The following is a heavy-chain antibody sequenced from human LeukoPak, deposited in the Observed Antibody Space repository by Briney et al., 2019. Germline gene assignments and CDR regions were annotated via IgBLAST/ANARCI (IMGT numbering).Heavy chain of an antibody. CDR1: GFTFSNYA. Sequence: PGGSLRLSCAASGFTFSNYAVHWVRQAPGKGLEWVGVIRNVGTDQYYADSVKGRFTISRDNSKNTLYLQMNSLRAEDTAVYYCASSASRLSDNAFDIWGQGTMVTVSS. CDR2: IRNVGTDQ. CDR3: ASSASRLSDNAFDI. D-gene: IGHD2-2*01. V-gene: IGHV3-30*04. J-gene: IGHJ3*02.